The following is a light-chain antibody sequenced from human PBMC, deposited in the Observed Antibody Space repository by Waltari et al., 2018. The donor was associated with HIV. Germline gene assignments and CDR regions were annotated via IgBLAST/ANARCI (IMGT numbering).Light chain of an antibody. V-gene: IGLV2-14*01. CDR2: DVA. CDR1: GSDLVGYNY. CDR3: SSYRSATLV. Sequence: QSALTQPASMSGSPGQSITISCTETGSDLVGYNYVSWYQQHPGKAPKLIIYDVAKRPSGISDRFSGSKSGNTASLAISGLQTEDEADYYCSSYRSATLVFGGGTKLTVL. J-gene: IGLJ2*01.